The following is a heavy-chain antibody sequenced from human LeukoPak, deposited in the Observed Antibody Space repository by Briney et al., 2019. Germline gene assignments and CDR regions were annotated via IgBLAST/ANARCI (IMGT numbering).Heavy chain of an antibody. J-gene: IGHJ4*02. CDR2: IYYSGST. CDR1: GDSIIGYY. Sequence: PSETLSLTCTVSGDSIIGYYWSWIRPPPDKGLEWIGNIYYSGSTNYNPSLKSRLSISQDMSKNQFSLKLRSVTAADTAVYYCARGGSYFGYWGQGTLVTVSS. V-gene: IGHV4-59*01. D-gene: IGHD1-26*01. CDR3: ARGGSYFGY.